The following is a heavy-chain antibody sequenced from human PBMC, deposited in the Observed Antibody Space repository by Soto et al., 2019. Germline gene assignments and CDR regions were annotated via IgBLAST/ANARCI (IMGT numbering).Heavy chain of an antibody. CDR2: INSDGSST. CDR1: GFTFSSYW. J-gene: IGHJ4*02. CDR3: ARGDDSGSYLATFHGAFDY. Sequence: GGSLRLSCAASGFTFSSYWMHWVRQAPGKGLVWVSRINSDGSSTSYADSVKGRFTISRDNAKNTLYLQMNSLRAEDTAVYYCARGDDSGSYLATFHGAFDYWGQGTLVTVSS. D-gene: IGHD1-26*01. V-gene: IGHV3-74*01.